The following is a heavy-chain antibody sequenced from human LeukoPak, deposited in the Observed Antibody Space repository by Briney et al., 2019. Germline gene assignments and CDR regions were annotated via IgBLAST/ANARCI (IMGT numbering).Heavy chain of an antibody. CDR1: GYTFTGYY. CDR3: ARDLPGSSGRRSAFDI. V-gene: IGHV1-2*02. Sequence: ASVKVSCKASGYTFTGYYMHWVRQAPGQGLEWMGWINPNSGGTNYAQKFQGRVTMTRDTSISTAYMELSRLRSDDTAVYYCARDLPGSSGRRSAFDIWGQGTMVTVSS. J-gene: IGHJ3*02. CDR2: INPNSGGT. D-gene: IGHD6-19*01.